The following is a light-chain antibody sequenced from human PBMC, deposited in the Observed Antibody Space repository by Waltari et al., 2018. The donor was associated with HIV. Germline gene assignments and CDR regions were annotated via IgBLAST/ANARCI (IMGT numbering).Light chain of an antibody. CDR1: NSDVGYFDY. J-gene: IGLJ3*02. Sequence: QSALTQPASVSGSPGQAIPIPCTGINSDVGYFDYVSWSQQHPGKPPKLMIYDVSKRPSGISNRFSGSKSGNTASLTLSGLQADDEADYYCSAQTGSTTLVFGGGTTLTVL. V-gene: IGLV2-14*03. CDR2: DVS. CDR3: SAQTGSTTLV.